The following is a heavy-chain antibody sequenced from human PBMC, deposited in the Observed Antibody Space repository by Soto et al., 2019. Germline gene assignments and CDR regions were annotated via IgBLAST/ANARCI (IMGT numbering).Heavy chain of an antibody. CDR3: ARDSATPFEY. J-gene: IGHJ4*02. CDR1: GGTFSSYT. D-gene: IGHD2-15*01. CDR2: IIPILGMA. V-gene: IGHV1-69*04. Sequence: VEASCKDSGGTFSSYTSSWVRQAHGQGLEWMGRIIPILGMANYAQKFQGRVTITADKSTSTAYMELSSLRSEDTAVYYCARDSATPFEYWGKGTLVTVS.